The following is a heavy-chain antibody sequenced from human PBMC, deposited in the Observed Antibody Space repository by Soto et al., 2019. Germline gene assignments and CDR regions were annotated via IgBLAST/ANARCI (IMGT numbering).Heavy chain of an antibody. CDR1: GGSLSGNF. J-gene: IGHJ3*01. Sequence: QVQLQQWGAGLLKPSETLSLTCTVYGGSLSGNFWSWIRQTPGKGLEWIAEINHRGGTNYNPSLKSRVTISVDTSRSQFSLKMNSVTAADTAVYYCARGEFGINYCNDTSSNCAFDVWGQGTMVTVSS. V-gene: IGHV4-34*01. D-gene: IGHD2-2*01. CDR3: ARGEFGINYCNDTSSNCAFDV. CDR2: INHRGGT.